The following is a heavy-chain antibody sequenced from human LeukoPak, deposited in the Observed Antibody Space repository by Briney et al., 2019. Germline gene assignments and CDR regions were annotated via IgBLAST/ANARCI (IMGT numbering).Heavy chain of an antibody. CDR2: IYTSGST. Sequence: SSETLSLTCTVSGGSISSYYWSWIRQPAGKGLEWIGRIYTSGSTNYNPSLKSRVTMSVDTSKNQFSLKLSSVTAADTAVYYCARVSPPIDYYDSSGYPLGFDYWGQGTLVTVSS. J-gene: IGHJ4*02. V-gene: IGHV4-4*07. CDR1: GGSISSYY. D-gene: IGHD3-22*01. CDR3: ARVSPPIDYYDSSGYPLGFDY.